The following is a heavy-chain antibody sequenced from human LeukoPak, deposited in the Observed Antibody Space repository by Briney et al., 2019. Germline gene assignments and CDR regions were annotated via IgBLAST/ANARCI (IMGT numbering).Heavy chain of an antibody. V-gene: IGHV3-21*01. CDR1: GFTFSSYS. Sequence: PGGSLRLSCAASGFTFSSYSMNWVRQAPGKGLEWVSSISSSSSYIHYADSVKGRFTISRDNAKNSLYLQMNSLRAEDTAVYYCARAHDYGEIGGDYWGQGTLVTVSS. CDR2: ISSSSSYI. J-gene: IGHJ4*02. D-gene: IGHD4-17*01. CDR3: ARAHDYGEIGGDY.